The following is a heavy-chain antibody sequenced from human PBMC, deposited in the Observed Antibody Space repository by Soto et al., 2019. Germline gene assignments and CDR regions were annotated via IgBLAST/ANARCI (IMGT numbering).Heavy chain of an antibody. CDR1: GFTFSSYA. V-gene: IGHV3-30-3*01. CDR3: ARSASNSSSWYWFSYYYYGMDV. J-gene: IGHJ6*02. CDR2: ISYDGSNK. D-gene: IGHD6-13*01. Sequence: GGSLRLSCAASGFTFSSYAMHWVRQAPGKGLEWVAVISYDGSNKYYADSVKGRITISRDNSKNTMYLQMNSLRAEDTAVYYCARSASNSSSWYWFSYYYYGMDVWGQGTMVTVSS.